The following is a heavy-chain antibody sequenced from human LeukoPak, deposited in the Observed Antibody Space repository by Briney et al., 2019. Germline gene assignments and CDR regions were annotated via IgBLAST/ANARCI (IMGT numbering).Heavy chain of an antibody. D-gene: IGHD2-2*02. CDR3: ARSCSSTSCYTTRFDP. CDR1: GGSISSGGYY. J-gene: IGHJ5*02. CDR2: IYYSGST. Sequence: SETLSLTCTVSGGSISSGGYYWSWIRQHPGKGLEWIGYIYYSGSTYYNPSLKSRVTISVDTSKNQFSLKLSSVTAAGTAVYYCARSCSSTSCYTTRFDPWGQGTLVTVSS. V-gene: IGHV4-31*03.